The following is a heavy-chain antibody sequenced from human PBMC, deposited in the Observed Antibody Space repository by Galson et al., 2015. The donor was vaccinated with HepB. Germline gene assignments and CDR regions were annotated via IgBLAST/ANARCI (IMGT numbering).Heavy chain of an antibody. CDR3: ARVATEGGNSPFAY. V-gene: IGHV1-69*02. CDR1: GGTFSSYT. CDR2: IIPILGIT. D-gene: IGHD4-23*01. J-gene: IGHJ4*02. Sequence: SVKVSCKASGGTFSSYTISWVRQAPGQGLEWMARIIPILGITNYAQKFQGRVTFTTDTSTSTAYMELSSLRSEDTAVYYCARVATEGGNSPFAYWGQGTLVTVSS.